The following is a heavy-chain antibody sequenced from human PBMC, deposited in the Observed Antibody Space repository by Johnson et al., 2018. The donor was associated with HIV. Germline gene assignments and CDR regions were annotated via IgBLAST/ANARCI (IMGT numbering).Heavy chain of an antibody. CDR1: GFTFSSYA. CDR3: ARDPGYSAFDI. D-gene: IGHD1-1*01. V-gene: IGHV3-33*08. J-gene: IGHJ3*02. Sequence: QVQLVESGGGVVQPGRSLRLSCAASGFTFSSYAMHWVRQAPGKGLEWVAVVWSDGNNRYYADSVKGRFTISRDNPKNTLYLQMNNLRAEDTAIYYCARDPGYSAFDIWGQGTVVTVSS. CDR2: VWSDGNNR.